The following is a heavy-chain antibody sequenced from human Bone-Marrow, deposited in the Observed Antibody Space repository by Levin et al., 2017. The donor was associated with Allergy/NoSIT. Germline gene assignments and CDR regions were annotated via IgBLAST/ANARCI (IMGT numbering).Heavy chain of an antibody. CDR2: FDPKDDKP. D-gene: IGHD2-15*01. J-gene: IGHJ2*01. CDR3: ATGIYCHATSCPSGYWYFDL. CDR1: GYILSDLT. Sequence: ASVKVSCNLSGYILSDLTVHWVRQAPGEGLEWIGTFDPKDDKPIYAQNFQGRVTLTEDTSSNTAYMEVAGLRSTDTAVYYCATGIYCHATSCPSGYWYFDLWGRGTLVTVSS. V-gene: IGHV1-24*01.